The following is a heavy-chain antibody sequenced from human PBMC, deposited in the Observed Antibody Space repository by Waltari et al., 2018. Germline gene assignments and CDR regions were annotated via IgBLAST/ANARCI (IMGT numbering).Heavy chain of an antibody. CDR1: GFSLSTSGVG. Sequence: QITLKESGPTLVKPTQTLTLTCTFSGFSLSTSGVGVGWIRQPPGKDLEWLAIIYWNDDKRYSPSLKSRLTITKDTSKNQVVLTMTNMDPVDTATYYCAHSYDYIWGTSAFDIWGQGTMVTVSS. CDR2: IYWNDDK. CDR3: AHSYDYIWGTSAFDI. D-gene: IGHD3-16*01. J-gene: IGHJ3*02. V-gene: IGHV2-5*01.